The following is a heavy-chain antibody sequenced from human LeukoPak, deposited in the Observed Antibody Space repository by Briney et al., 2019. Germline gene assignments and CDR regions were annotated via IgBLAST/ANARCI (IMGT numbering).Heavy chain of an antibody. Sequence: SETLSLTCTVSGYSICSGYYWGWIRQPPGKGLEWIGSIYHSGSTYYNPSLKSRVTISVDTSKNQFSLKLSSVTAADTAVYYCAREVPASSPPDYWGQGTLVTVSS. CDR3: AREVPASSPPDY. CDR2: IYHSGST. J-gene: IGHJ4*02. CDR1: GYSICSGYY. V-gene: IGHV4-38-2*02. D-gene: IGHD2-2*01.